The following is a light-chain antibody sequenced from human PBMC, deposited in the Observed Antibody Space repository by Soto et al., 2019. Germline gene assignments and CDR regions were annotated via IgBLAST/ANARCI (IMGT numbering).Light chain of an antibody. J-gene: IGKJ4*01. CDR2: GES. CDR3: QQYNNWPLT. CDR1: QSVRSH. Sequence: EIVMTQSPATLSLSPGDRATPSCRASQSVRSHLAWFQQKPGQPPRLLIFGESTRATGVPARFSGSGSGTEFTLIISSLQSEDFAVYYCQQYNNWPLTFGGGTKVEIK. V-gene: IGKV3-15*01.